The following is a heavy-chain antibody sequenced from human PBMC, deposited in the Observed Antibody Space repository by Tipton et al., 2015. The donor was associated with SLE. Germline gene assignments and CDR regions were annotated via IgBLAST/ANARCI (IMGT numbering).Heavy chain of an antibody. CDR2: IYYSGST. Sequence: LRLSCTVSGGSISSYYWSWIRQPPGKGLEWIGYIYYSGSTNYNPSLKSRVTISVDTSKNQFSLKLSSVTAADTAVYYCARAVPAAWYFDLWGRGTLVTVSS. V-gene: IGHV4-59*08. CDR3: ARAVPAAWYFDL. J-gene: IGHJ2*01. CDR1: GGSISSYY. D-gene: IGHD2-2*01.